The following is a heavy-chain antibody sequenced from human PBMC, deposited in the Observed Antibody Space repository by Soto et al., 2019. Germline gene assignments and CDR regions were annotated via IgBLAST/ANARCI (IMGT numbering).Heavy chain of an antibody. J-gene: IGHJ4*02. CDR2: INAGNGNT. CDR3: ARELWAGMEWELRAPFDY. Sequence: ASVKVSFKASGYTFTRYAMHWLRQAPGQRLEWMGWINAGNGNTKYSQKFQGRVTITRDTSASTAYMELSSLRSEDTAVYYCARELWAGMEWELRAPFDYWGQGTLVTVSS. CDR1: GYTFTRYA. D-gene: IGHD1-26*01. V-gene: IGHV1-3*01.